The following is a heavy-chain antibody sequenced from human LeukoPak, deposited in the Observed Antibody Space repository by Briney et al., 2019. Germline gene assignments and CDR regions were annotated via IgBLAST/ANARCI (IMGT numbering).Heavy chain of an antibody. CDR3: ATVLRYFDGQGY. Sequence: GESLKISCKYSGYTSSNFWISWVRQMPGKGLGWMGRIDPSGSYTNYSPSFQGHVTILFDKSISTAYLQWSSLKASDTAMYYCATVLRYFDGQGYWGQGTLVTVSS. D-gene: IGHD3-9*01. J-gene: IGHJ4*02. CDR1: GYTSSNFW. V-gene: IGHV5-10-1*01. CDR2: IDPSGSYT.